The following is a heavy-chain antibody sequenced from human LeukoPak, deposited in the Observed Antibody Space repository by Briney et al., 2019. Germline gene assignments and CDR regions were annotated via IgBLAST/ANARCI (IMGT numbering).Heavy chain of an antibody. D-gene: IGHD7-27*01. CDR1: ALTFDDYG. V-gene: IGHV3-20*04. Sequence: GGSLRLSCVASALTFDDYGISCVRQAPGEWPGWVTCINWNGGTTTYSTSVKGRFTIPRYNAKNSLYLQMNSLRVDDTAFYYCAKNCGPNVYTYSFQYWGRGTLVTVSS. CDR2: INWNGGTT. J-gene: IGHJ4*02. CDR3: AKNCGPNVYTYSFQY.